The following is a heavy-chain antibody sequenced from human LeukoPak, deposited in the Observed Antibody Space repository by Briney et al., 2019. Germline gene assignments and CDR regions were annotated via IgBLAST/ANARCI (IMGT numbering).Heavy chain of an antibody. CDR3: ARDPRYCSSTSCYRSWFDP. Sequence: SVKVSCKASGGTFSSYAISWVRQAPGQGLEWMGGIIPIFGTANYAQKFQGRVTITTDESTSTAYMELSSLRSEDTAVYYCARDPRYCSSTSCYRSWFDPWGQGTVVTVSS. J-gene: IGHJ5*02. CDR2: IIPIFGTA. D-gene: IGHD2-2*01. V-gene: IGHV1-69*05. CDR1: GGTFSSYA.